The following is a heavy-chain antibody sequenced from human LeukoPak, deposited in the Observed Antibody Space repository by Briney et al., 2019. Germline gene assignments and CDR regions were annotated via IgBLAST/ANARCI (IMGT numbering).Heavy chain of an antibody. CDR2: IYSGGST. CDR3: AKDVRESVPAARPHY. D-gene: IGHD2-2*01. CDR1: GFTVSSNY. V-gene: IGHV3-53*01. J-gene: IGHJ4*02. Sequence: GGSLRLSCAASGFTVSSNYMSWVRQAPGKGLEWVSVIYSGGSTYYADSVKGRFTISRDNSKNTLYLQMNSLRAEDTAVYYCAKDVRESVPAARPHYWGQGTLVTVSS.